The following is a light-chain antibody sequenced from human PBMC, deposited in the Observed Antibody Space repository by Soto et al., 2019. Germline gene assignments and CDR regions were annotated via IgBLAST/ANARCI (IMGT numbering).Light chain of an antibody. CDR2: EVT. CDR3: CSYAGSSSSI. V-gene: IGLV2-23*02. J-gene: IGLJ1*01. Sequence: QSVLTQPASVSGSPGQSITISCSGTSSDVGTYNLVSWYQQYPGKAHRLMIYEVTKRPSGVSNRFSGSKSGNTASLTITGLQPEDEADYYCCSYAGSSSSIFGTGTKVTVL. CDR1: SSDVGTYNL.